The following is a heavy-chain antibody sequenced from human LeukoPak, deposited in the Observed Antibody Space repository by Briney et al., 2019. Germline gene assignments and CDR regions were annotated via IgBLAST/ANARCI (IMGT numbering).Heavy chain of an antibody. V-gene: IGHV3-23*01. CDR1: GFTFSSYA. D-gene: IGHD3-9*01. Sequence: GGSLRLSCAASGFTFSSYAMSWVRQAPGKGLEWVSAISGSGGSTYYADSVKGRFTISRDNSKNTLYLQMNSLRAEDTAVYNCACDILTGYYKGSDAFDIWGQGTMVTVSS. J-gene: IGHJ3*02. CDR2: ISGSGGST. CDR3: ACDILTGYYKGSDAFDI.